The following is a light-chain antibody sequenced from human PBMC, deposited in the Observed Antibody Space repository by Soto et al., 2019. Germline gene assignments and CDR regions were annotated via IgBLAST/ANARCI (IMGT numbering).Light chain of an antibody. J-gene: IGLJ2*01. V-gene: IGLV2-23*01. CDR1: SSDVGGYNL. CDR2: EGS. CDR3: CSYAGSVV. Sequence: QSVLTQPASVSGSPGQSITISCTGTSSDVGGYNLVSWYQQHPGKAPKLMIYEGSKWPSGVSNRFSGSKSGNTASLTISGLQAEDEADYYCCSYAGSVVFGGGTKLTVL.